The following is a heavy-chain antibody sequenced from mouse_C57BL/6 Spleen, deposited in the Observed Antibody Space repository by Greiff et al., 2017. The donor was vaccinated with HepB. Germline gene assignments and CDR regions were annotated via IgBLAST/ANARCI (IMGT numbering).Heavy chain of an antibody. V-gene: IGHV1-50*01. CDR1: GYTFTSYW. CDR2: IDPSDSYT. J-gene: IGHJ2*01. D-gene: IGHD2-3*01. CDR3: AREDGYYRAFDY. Sequence: QVQLQQPGAELVKPGASVKLSCKASGYTFTSYWMQWVKQRPGQGLEWIGEIDPSDSYTNYNQKFKGKATLTVDTSSSTAYMQLSSLTSEDSAVYYCAREDGYYRAFDYWGQGTTLTVSS.